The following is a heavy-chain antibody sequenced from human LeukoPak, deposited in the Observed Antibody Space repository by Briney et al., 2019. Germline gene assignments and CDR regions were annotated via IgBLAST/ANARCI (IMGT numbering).Heavy chain of an antibody. CDR1: GFTFSSYS. CDR2: ISSSSSYI. Sequence: GGSLRLSCAASGFTFSSYSMNWVRQAPGKGLEWVSSISSSSSYIYYADSVKGRFTISRDNAKNSLYLQMNSLRAEDTAVYYCARGSIAVAGLALGVYWGQGTLVTVSS. V-gene: IGHV3-21*01. D-gene: IGHD6-19*01. CDR3: ARGSIAVAGLALGVY. J-gene: IGHJ4*02.